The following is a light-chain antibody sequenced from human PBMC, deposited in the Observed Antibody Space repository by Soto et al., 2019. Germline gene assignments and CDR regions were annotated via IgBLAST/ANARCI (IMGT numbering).Light chain of an antibody. CDR3: MQTLHTPQLT. CDR2: LAS. CDR1: QSLLHSNGYNY. V-gene: IGKV2-28*01. J-gene: IGKJ4*01. Sequence: EIVMTQSPLSLPVTPGEPASISCRSSQSLLHSNGYNYLDWYLQKPGQSPRLLIYLASSRAAGVPDRFSGSGSGTDFTLKITRVEAEDVGVYYCMQTLHTPQLTLGGGTKVDI.